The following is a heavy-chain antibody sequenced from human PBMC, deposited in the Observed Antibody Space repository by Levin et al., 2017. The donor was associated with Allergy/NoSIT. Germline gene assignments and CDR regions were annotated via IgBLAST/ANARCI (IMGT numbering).Heavy chain of an antibody. Sequence: LSLTCAASGFPFSSYAMSWVRQAPGKGLEWVSAISGSGGSTYYADSVKGRFTISRDNSKNTLYLQMNSLRAEDTAVYYCAKLGDSSGYCFDYWGQGTLVTVSS. CDR1: GFPFSSYA. V-gene: IGHV3-23*01. J-gene: IGHJ4*02. CDR2: ISGSGGST. CDR3: AKLGDSSGYCFDY. D-gene: IGHD3-22*01.